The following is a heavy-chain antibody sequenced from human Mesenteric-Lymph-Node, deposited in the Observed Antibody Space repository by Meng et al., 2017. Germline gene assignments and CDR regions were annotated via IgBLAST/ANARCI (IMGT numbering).Heavy chain of an antibody. Sequence: GGSLRLSCAASGFTVSSHYMSWVRQAPGKGLEWVSRINSDGSSTSYADSVKGRFTISRDNAKNTLYLQMNSLRAEDTAVYYCARDGYDSSGYYPYYFDYWGQGTLVTVSS. CDR2: INSDGSST. V-gene: IGHV3-74*01. D-gene: IGHD3-22*01. J-gene: IGHJ4*02. CDR1: GFTVSSHY. CDR3: ARDGYDSSGYYPYYFDY.